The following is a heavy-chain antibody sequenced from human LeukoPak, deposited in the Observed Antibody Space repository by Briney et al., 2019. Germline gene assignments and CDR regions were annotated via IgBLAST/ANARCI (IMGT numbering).Heavy chain of an antibody. V-gene: IGHV3-48*01. Sequence: GGSLRLSCAASGFTFSTYNRLWVRQTPGKGLECLFYINSGGSAVHYADSVKDRFTFSRDNAKNSLYLNINSRRVEDTGIYYCPRVGSRGDWFDYWGQGTRVTVSS. CDR3: PRVGSRGDWFDY. CDR1: GFTFSTYN. J-gene: IGHJ5*01. CDR2: INSGGSAV. D-gene: IGHD1-26*01.